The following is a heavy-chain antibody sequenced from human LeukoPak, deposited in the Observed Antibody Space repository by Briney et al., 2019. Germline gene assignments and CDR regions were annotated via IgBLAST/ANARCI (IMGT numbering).Heavy chain of an antibody. Sequence: PSETLSLTCAVYGGSFNDYYWNWIRQPPGKGLEWIGEINLRGSTTYNPSLKSRVTISLDESKNQFSLKLSSVTAADTAVYYCARSRWSSGYDPGAFDYWGQGTLVTVSS. CDR3: ARSRWSSGYDPGAFDY. D-gene: IGHD3-3*01. V-gene: IGHV4-34*01. CDR2: INLRGST. CDR1: GGSFNDYY. J-gene: IGHJ4*02.